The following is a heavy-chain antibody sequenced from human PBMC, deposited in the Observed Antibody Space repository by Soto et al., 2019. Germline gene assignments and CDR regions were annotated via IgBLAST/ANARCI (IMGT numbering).Heavy chain of an antibody. Sequence: ASVKVSFKASGYTFTSYGISWVLQAPGQVVEWMGWISAYNGNTNYAQKLQGRVTMTTDTSTSTAYMELRSLRSDDTAVYYCASGGSYYAYDYWGQGTLVTVSS. CDR2: ISAYNGNT. J-gene: IGHJ4*02. CDR1: GYTFTSYG. CDR3: ASGGSYYAYDY. D-gene: IGHD1-26*01. V-gene: IGHV1-18*01.